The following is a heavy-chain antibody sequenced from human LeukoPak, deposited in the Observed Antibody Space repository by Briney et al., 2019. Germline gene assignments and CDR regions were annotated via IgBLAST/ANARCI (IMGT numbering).Heavy chain of an antibody. Sequence: GGSLRLSCAASGFTFSSYAMHWVRQAPGKGLEWVAVISYDGSNKYYADSVKGRFTISRDNSKNTLYLQMNSLRAEDTAVYYCARDGSTHSGWPETYLDYWGQGTLVTVSS. CDR1: GFTFSSYA. J-gene: IGHJ4*02. D-gene: IGHD6-19*01. CDR3: ARDGSTHSGWPETYLDY. CDR2: ISYDGSNK. V-gene: IGHV3-30-3*01.